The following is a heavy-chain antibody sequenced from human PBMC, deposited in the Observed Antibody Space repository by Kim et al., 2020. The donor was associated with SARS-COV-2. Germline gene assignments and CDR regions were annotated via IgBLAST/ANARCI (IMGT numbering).Heavy chain of an antibody. V-gene: IGHV3-66*01. CDR3: ARDLEARSTFDY. Sequence: GGSLRLSCAASGFTVSSNYMSWVRQAPGKGLEWVSVIYSGGSTYYADSVKGRFTISRDNSKNTLYLQMNSLRAEDTAVYYCARDLEARSTFDYWGQGTLVTVSS. CDR1: GFTVSSNY. D-gene: IGHD3-3*01. CDR2: IYSGGST. J-gene: IGHJ4*02.